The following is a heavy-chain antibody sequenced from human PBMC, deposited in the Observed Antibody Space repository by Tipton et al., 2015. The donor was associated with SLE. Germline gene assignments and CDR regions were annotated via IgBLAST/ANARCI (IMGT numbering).Heavy chain of an antibody. Sequence: QSGPEVKKPGASVKVSCKASGYTFTSYYMHWVRQAPGQGLEWMGIINPSGGSTSYAQKFQGRVTMTRDTSTSTGYMELSSLRSEETAVYYWAGDGGGRSWSFDHWGQGTLVTVSS. V-gene: IGHV1-46*01. J-gene: IGHJ4*02. CDR3: AGDGGGRSWSFDH. D-gene: IGHD6-13*01. CDR2: INPSGGST. CDR1: GYTFTSYY.